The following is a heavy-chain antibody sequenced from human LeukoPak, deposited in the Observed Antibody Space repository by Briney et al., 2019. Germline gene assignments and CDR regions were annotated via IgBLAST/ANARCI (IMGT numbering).Heavy chain of an antibody. D-gene: IGHD3-22*01. J-gene: IGHJ4*02. V-gene: IGHV3-48*01. CDR1: GFTFSSYA. Sequence: PGGSLRLSCAASGFTFSSYAMNWVRQAPGKGLEWVSYISSSRSTIYYADSVKGRFTISRDNAKNSLYLQMNSLRAEDTAVYYCARDLWLLHFDYWGQGTLVTVSS. CDR2: ISSSRSTI. CDR3: ARDLWLLHFDY.